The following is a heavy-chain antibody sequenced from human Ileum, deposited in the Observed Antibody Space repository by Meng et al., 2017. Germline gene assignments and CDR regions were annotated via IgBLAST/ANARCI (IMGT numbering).Heavy chain of an antibody. CDR1: GFTFSSHA. D-gene: IGHD1-26*01. J-gene: IGHJ4*02. V-gene: IGHV3-30*15. CDR3: VGEVGPRDFDN. CDR2: ISFDGNYK. Sequence: QGQLVECGGGVVQPGRSLGVSCAASGFTFSSHAMHWVRQAPGKGLEWVALISFDGNYKDYPDSVKGRFTISRDNSKNTLYLQMSSLRVEDTAVYYCVGEVGPRDFDNWGQGILVTVSS.